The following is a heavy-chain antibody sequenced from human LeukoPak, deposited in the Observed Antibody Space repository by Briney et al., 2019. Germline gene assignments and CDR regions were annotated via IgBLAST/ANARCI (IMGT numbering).Heavy chain of an antibody. D-gene: IGHD1-1*01. CDR3: VKDMGHHWTHDAFDI. CDR1: GFTFDDYA. J-gene: IGHJ3*02. V-gene: IGHV3-9*03. Sequence: GGSLRLSCAASGFTFDDYAMHWVRQAPGKGLEWVSGISWNSGSIGYADSVKGRFTISRDNAKNSLYLQMNSLRAEDMALYYCVKDMGHHWTHDAFDIWGQGTMVTVSS. CDR2: ISWNSGSI.